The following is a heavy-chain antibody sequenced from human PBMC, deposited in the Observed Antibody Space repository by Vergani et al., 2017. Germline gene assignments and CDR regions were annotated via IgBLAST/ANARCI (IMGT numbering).Heavy chain of an antibody. CDR3: ARGNTGRFWRGYTPNNWVDP. CDR2: MNPNSGNT. J-gene: IGHJ5*02. Sequence: QVQLVQSGAEVKKPGASVKVSCKASGYTFISYDINWVRQATGQGLEWMGWMNPNSGNTGYAQKFQGRVTMTRNTSRSTAYMELSSLRSEDTAVYYCARGNTGRFWRGYTPNNWVDPWDQGTLVTVSS. V-gene: IGHV1-8*01. CDR1: GYTFISYD. D-gene: IGHD3-3*01.